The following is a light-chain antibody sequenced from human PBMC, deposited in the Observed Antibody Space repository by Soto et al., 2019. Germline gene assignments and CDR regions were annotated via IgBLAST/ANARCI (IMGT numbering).Light chain of an antibody. CDR1: QSVSSSY. Sequence: EIVLTQSPGTLSLSPGERATLSCRASQSVSSSYLAWYQQKPGQAPRLLIYGASSRSTGIPDRFSGSGSGTDFTLTIRRLEPEDFAVYHCQQYGRSPWTFGQGTRWIS. CDR3: QQYGRSPWT. CDR2: GAS. V-gene: IGKV3-20*01. J-gene: IGKJ1*01.